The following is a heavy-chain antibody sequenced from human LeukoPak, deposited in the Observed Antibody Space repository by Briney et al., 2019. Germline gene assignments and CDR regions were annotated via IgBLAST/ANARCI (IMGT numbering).Heavy chain of an antibody. V-gene: IGHV4-39*07. Sequence: SETLSLTCTVSGASISRTNYYWGWTRQPPGKGLEWIGSFYYSGSTYYNASLKSRVTISVDTSKNQFSLKLRSVTAADTAVYYCARVTHIVVTALGNWFVPWGHGALVTVSS. CDR3: ARVTHIVVTALGNWFVP. D-gene: IGHD2-15*01. J-gene: IGHJ5*02. CDR2: FYYSGST. CDR1: GASISRTNYY.